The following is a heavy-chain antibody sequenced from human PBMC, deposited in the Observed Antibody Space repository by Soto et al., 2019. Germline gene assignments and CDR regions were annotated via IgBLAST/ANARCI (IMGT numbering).Heavy chain of an antibody. CDR3: ARDHRLIVYYSNCYYRYGKDV. J-gene: IGHJ6*02. Sequence: SVKVSCKASGGTFSSYAISWVRQAPGQGLEWMGGIIPIFGTANYAQKFQGRVTITADKSTSTAYMELSSLRSEDTAVYYCARDHRLIVYYSNCYYRYGKDVWGQGTTVTVSS. V-gene: IGHV1-69*06. CDR1: GGTFSSYA. CDR2: IIPIFGTA. D-gene: IGHD2-8*01.